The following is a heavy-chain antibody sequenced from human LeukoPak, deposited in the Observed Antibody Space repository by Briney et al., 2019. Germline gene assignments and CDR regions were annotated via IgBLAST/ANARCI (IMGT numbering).Heavy chain of an antibody. V-gene: IGHV4-38-2*02. J-gene: IGHJ4*02. D-gene: IGHD1-14*01. CDR2: IYQSGST. CDR1: GYSISSGYY. CDR3: ARAREPLVFTYYFDY. Sequence: SETLSLTCTVSGYSISSGYYWGWIRQPPGKGLEYIGRIYQSGSTHYNPSLKSRVTISVDTSKNQFSLKLSSVTAADTAVYYCARAREPLVFTYYFDYWGQGTLVTV.